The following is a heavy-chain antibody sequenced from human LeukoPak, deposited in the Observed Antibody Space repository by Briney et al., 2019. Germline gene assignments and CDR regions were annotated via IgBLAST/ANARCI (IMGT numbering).Heavy chain of an antibody. J-gene: IGHJ4*02. CDR2: IKQDESEK. CDR1: GFTFSGYW. V-gene: IGHV3-7*01. Sequence: GGSLRLSCAASGFTFSGYWMSWVRQAPGKGLEWVANIKQDESEKYYVDSVKGRFTISRDNAKNSLYLQMNSLRAGDTAVYYCARGRYCNSTRCYFDYWGQGTLVTVSS. D-gene: IGHD2-2*01. CDR3: ARGRYCNSTRCYFDY.